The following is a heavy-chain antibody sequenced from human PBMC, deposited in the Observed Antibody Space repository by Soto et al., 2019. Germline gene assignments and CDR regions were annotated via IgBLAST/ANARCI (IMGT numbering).Heavy chain of an antibody. CDR2: IWYDGSNK. J-gene: IGHJ3*02. Sequence: PGGSLRLSCAASGFTFSSYGMHWVRQAPGKGLEWVAVIWYDGSNKYYADSVKGRFTISRDNSKNTLYLQMNSLRAEDTAVYYCARDRAAWGNAFDIWGQGTMVTVSS. D-gene: IGHD3-16*01. CDR3: ARDRAAWGNAFDI. CDR1: GFTFSSYG. V-gene: IGHV3-33*01.